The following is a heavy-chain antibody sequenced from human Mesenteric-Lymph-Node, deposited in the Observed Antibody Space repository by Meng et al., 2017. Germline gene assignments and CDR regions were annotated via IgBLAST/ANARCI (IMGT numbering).Heavy chain of an antibody. V-gene: IGHV3-30*01. CDR3: ARGYYYARSGYFDY. D-gene: IGHD3-22*01. CDR1: GFIFSTYP. CDR2: ISYDGSYK. J-gene: IGHJ4*02. Sequence: QGDLVESGGGVVQPGRSLRLSCAASGFIFSTYPMHWVRQAPGKGLEWVAVISYDGSYKYSADSVKGRFTISRDNPKNTLYLQLNSLRAEDTAVYYCARGYYYARSGYFDYWGQGTLVTVSS.